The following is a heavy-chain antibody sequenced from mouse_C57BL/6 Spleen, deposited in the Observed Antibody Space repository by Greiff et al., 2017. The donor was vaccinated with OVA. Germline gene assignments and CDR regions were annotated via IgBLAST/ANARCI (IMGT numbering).Heavy chain of an antibody. CDR3: ASRYDYDGGWYFDV. V-gene: IGHV2-2*01. D-gene: IGHD2-4*01. Sequence: VKLVESGPGLVQPSQSLSITCTVSGFSLTRYGVHWVRQSPGKGLEWLGVIWSGGSTDYNAAFISRLSISKDNSKSQVFFKMNSLQADDTAIYYCASRYDYDGGWYFDVWGTGTTVTVSS. J-gene: IGHJ1*03. CDR2: IWSGGST. CDR1: GFSLTRYG.